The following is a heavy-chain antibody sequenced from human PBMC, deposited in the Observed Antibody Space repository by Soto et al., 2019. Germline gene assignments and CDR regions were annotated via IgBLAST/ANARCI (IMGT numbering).Heavy chain of an antibody. Sequence: SETLSLTCTVSGDSISNYYWSWIRQAPGKGLEWIGFIYHSGNTNYNPSLKSRVTMSIDTSKSQFSLKLNSVTAAHTAVYYCARDQGIASSGPFDYWGPGTLVTVSS. J-gene: IGHJ4*02. D-gene: IGHD6-13*01. CDR2: IYHSGNT. CDR1: GDSISNYY. CDR3: ARDQGIASSGPFDY. V-gene: IGHV4-59*01.